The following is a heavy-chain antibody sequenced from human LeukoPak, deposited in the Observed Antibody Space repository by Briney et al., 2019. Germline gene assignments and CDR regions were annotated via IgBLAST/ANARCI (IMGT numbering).Heavy chain of an antibody. CDR2: IHASGST. D-gene: IGHD6-13*01. Sequence: SETLSLTCTVSGGSISSYYWSWIRQPAGQGLEWIGRIHASGSTEYNPSLKSRVTMSADTSKNQFALKMTSVTAADTAVYYCARDRTAAAGTEYWGQGTLVTVSS. V-gene: IGHV4-4*07. J-gene: IGHJ4*02. CDR1: GGSISSYY. CDR3: ARDRTAAAGTEY.